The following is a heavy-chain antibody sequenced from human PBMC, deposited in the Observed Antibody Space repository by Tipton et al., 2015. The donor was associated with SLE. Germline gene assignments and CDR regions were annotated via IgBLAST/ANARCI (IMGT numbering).Heavy chain of an antibody. Sequence: SLRLSCAASGFTFSSYAMNWVRQAPGKGLEWVSGFVGGGTRTFYSDSVKGRFIVSRDNFKNTLHLQMTSLRTEDTAVYYCAKELSSTSRGSFDDWGQGTLVSVSS. D-gene: IGHD1-26*01. CDR3: AKELSSTSRGSFDD. J-gene: IGHJ4*02. CDR1: GFTFSSYA. CDR2: FVGGGTRT. V-gene: IGHV3-23*01.